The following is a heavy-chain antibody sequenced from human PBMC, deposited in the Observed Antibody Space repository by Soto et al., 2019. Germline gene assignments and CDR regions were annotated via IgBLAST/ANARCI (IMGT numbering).Heavy chain of an antibody. Sequence: SETLSLTCTVSGGSISSYYWSWIRQPPGKGLEWIGYIYYSGSTNYNPSLKSRVTISVDTSKNQFSLKLSSVTAADTAVYYCARDYDYYGSGSRYGMDVWGQGTTVTVSS. V-gene: IGHV4-59*01. CDR2: IYYSGST. CDR3: ARDYDYYGSGSRYGMDV. J-gene: IGHJ6*02. D-gene: IGHD3-10*01. CDR1: GGSISSYY.